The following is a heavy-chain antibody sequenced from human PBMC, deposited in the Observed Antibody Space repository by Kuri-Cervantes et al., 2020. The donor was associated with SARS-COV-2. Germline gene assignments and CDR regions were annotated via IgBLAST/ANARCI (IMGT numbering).Heavy chain of an antibody. Sequence: GESLKISCAASGFTVSSNYMSWVRQAPGKGLEWVANIKQDESEKYYVGSAKGRFTISRDNAKNSLYLQMNSLRAEDTAVYYCARAVWLQGPYCDYWGRGILVTVSS. CDR1: GFTVSSNY. D-gene: IGHD3-16*01. CDR3: ARAVWLQGPYCDY. CDR2: IKQDESEK. V-gene: IGHV3-7*01. J-gene: IGHJ4*02.